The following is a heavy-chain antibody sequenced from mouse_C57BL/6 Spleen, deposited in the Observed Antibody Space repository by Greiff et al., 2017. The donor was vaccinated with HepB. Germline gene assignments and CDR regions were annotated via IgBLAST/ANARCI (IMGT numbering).Heavy chain of an antibody. Sequence: DVKLQESGPGLVKPSQSLSLTCSVTGYSITSGYYWNWIRQFPGNKLEWMGYISYDGSNNYNPSLKNRISITRDTSKNQFFLKLNSVTTEDTATYYCAREGGLYYFDYWGQGTTLTVSS. CDR3: AREGGLYYFDY. V-gene: IGHV3-6*01. CDR1: GYSITSGYY. J-gene: IGHJ2*01. CDR2: ISYDGSN.